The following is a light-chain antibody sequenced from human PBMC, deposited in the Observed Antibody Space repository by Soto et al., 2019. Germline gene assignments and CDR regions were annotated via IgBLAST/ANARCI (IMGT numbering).Light chain of an antibody. CDR3: QSYDSSLSAHVV. V-gene: IGLV1-40*01. Sequence: QSVLTQPPSVSGAPGQRVTISCTGSSSNIGAGYDVHWYQQLPGTAPKLLIYVNSNRPSGVPDRFSGSKSGTSASLAITGLQAEDEADYYCQSYDSSLSAHVVFGGGTKVTV. J-gene: IGLJ2*01. CDR1: SSNIGAGYD. CDR2: VNS.